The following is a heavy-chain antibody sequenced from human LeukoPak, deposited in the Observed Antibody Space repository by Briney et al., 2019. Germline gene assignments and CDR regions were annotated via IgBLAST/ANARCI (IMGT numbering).Heavy chain of an antibody. Sequence: SETLSLTCTVSGGSISSYYWSWIRQPPGKGLEWIGYIYYSGSTNYNPSLKSRVTISVDTSKNQFSLKLSSVTAADTAVYYCARRSSSGNYDYWGQGTLVTVPS. D-gene: IGHD1-26*01. J-gene: IGHJ4*02. V-gene: IGHV4-59*08. CDR2: IYYSGST. CDR1: GGSISSYY. CDR3: ARRSSSGNYDY.